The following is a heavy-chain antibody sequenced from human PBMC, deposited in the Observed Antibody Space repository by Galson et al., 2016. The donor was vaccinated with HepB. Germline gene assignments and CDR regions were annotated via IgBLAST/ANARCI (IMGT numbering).Heavy chain of an antibody. CDR1: GGSISNSDW. J-gene: IGHJ4*02. Sequence: ETPSLTCAVSGGSISNSDWWSWVRQPPGKGLEWIGEIHRTGSTNYNPSLKSRVTISVDKANEQISLNLYSVTAADAAVYYCARQQLSYTWGYWGQGTQVTVSS. CDR3: ARQQLSYTWGY. CDR2: IHRTGST. D-gene: IGHD1-1*01. V-gene: IGHV4-4*02.